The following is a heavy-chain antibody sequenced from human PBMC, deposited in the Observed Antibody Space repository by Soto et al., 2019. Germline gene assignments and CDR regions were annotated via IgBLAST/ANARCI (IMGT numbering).Heavy chain of an antibody. CDR3: ARDRGATTPTLQFDY. CDR2: IWYDGSNK. CDR1: GFTFSSYG. J-gene: IGHJ4*02. Sequence: GGSLRLSCAASGFTFSSYGMHWVRQAPGKGLEWVAVIWYDGSNKYYADSVKGRFTISRDNSKNTLYLQMNSLRAEDTAVYYCARDRGATTPTLQFDYWGQGTLVTVSS. V-gene: IGHV3-33*01. D-gene: IGHD1-26*01.